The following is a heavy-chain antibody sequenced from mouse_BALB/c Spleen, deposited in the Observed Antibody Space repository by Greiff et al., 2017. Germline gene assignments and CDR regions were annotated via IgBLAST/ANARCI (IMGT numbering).Heavy chain of an antibody. V-gene: IGHV1-87*01. Sequence: QVQLQQSGAELARPGASVKLSCKASGYTFTSYWMQWVKQRPGQGLEWIGAIYPGDGDTRYTQKFKGKATLTADKSSSTAYMQLSSLASEDSAVYYCARWGLGPWFAYWGQGTLVTVSA. J-gene: IGHJ3*01. CDR2: IYPGDGDT. CDR1: GYTFTSYW. D-gene: IGHD2-14*01. CDR3: ARWGLGPWFAY.